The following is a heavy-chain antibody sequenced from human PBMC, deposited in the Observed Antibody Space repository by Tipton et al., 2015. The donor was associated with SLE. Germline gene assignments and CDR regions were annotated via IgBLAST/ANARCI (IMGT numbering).Heavy chain of an antibody. CDR1: GFIFGSYV. J-gene: IGHJ4*02. CDR3: ARDQRWELALDN. D-gene: IGHD1-26*01. Sequence: SLRLSCSASGFIFGSYVMTWVRQAPGKGLEWVSTITAGGDNTKYADSVKGRFSISRDNSNNALYLQTNSLRAEDTAVYYCARDQRWELALDNWGQGTLVTVSS. V-gene: IGHV3-23*01. CDR2: ITAGGDNT.